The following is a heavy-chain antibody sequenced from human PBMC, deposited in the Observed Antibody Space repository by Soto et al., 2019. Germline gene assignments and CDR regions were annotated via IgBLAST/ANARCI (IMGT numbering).Heavy chain of an antibody. CDR3: ARVDYFLVRGTYNWFDT. Sequence: SETLSLTCTVSGGSISSYYWSWIRQPPGKGLEWIGYIYYSGSTNYNPSLKSRVTISVDTSKNQFSLKLTSVTAADTAVYYCARVDYFLVRGTYNWFDTWGLGTVVTVSS. CDR1: GGSISSYY. D-gene: IGHD3-10*01. CDR2: IYYSGST. V-gene: IGHV4-59*12. J-gene: IGHJ5*02.